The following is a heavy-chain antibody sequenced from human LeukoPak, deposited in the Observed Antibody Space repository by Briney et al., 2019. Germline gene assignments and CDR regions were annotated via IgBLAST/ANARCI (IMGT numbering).Heavy chain of an antibody. J-gene: IGHJ4*02. CDR2: ISYDGSNK. CDR1: GFTFSSYA. Sequence: GGSLRLSCAASGFTFSSYAMHWVRQAPGKGLEWVAVISYDGSNKYYADSVKGRFTISRDNAKNSLYLQMNSLRVEDTAVYYCARGAATGTSRFDYWGQGTLVTVSS. CDR3: ARGAATGTSRFDY. V-gene: IGHV3-30-3*01. D-gene: IGHD6-13*01.